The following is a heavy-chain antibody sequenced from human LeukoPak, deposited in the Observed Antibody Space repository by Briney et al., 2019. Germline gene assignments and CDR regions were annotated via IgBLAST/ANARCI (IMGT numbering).Heavy chain of an antibody. CDR2: ISGSGGST. CDR1: GFTFSGYA. V-gene: IGHV3-23*01. J-gene: IGHJ3*02. Sequence: GGSLRLSCAASGFTFSGYAMSWVRQAPGKGLEWVSAISGSGGSTYYADSVKGRFTISRDNSKNTLYLQMNSLRAEDTAVYYCAKGAEEAGSYYGDAFDIWGQGTMVTVSS. D-gene: IGHD3-10*01. CDR3: AKGAEEAGSYYGDAFDI.